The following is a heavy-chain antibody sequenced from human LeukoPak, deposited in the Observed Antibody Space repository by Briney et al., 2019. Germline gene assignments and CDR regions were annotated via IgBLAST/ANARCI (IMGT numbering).Heavy chain of an antibody. CDR1: GGTFSSYA. J-gene: IGHJ3*02. D-gene: IGHD6-6*01. Sequence: GSPVKVSCKASGGTFSSYAISWVRQAPGQGLEWMGGIIPIFGTANYAQKFQGRVTITTDESTSTAYMELSSLRSEDTAVYYCARSRLGIAARPRAFDIWGQGTMVTVSS. CDR2: IIPIFGTA. CDR3: ARSRLGIAARPRAFDI. V-gene: IGHV1-69*05.